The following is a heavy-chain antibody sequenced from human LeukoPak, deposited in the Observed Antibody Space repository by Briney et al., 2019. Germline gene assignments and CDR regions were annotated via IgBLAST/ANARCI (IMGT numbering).Heavy chain of an antibody. V-gene: IGHV4-38-2*01. CDR3: ARHDFYSNYPHNWFDP. CDR2: FYHSGNS. J-gene: IGHJ5*02. D-gene: IGHD4-11*01. CDR1: GYSISSGYY. Sequence: SETLSLTCAVSGYSISSGYYWGWIRQPPGKGLEWIGSFYHSGNSYYNPSLKSRVSISVDTSKNQSSLNLSSVTAADTALYYCARHDFYSNYPHNWFDPWGQGTLVTVSS.